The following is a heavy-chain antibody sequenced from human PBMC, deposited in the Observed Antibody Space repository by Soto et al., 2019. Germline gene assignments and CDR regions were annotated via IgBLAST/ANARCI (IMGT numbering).Heavy chain of an antibody. CDR1: GYSFTTYW. CDR3: ARHSTSAPKDY. Sequence: GESLKISCKGSGYSFTTYWISWCLQMPGKGLEWVGIIYPGDSDTRYSPSFEGHVTISVDKSISTAFLQWNSLKASDNAIYYCARHSTSAPKDYWGQGTLVTVSS. J-gene: IGHJ4*01. D-gene: IGHD3-10*01. V-gene: IGHV5-51*01. CDR2: IYPGDSDT.